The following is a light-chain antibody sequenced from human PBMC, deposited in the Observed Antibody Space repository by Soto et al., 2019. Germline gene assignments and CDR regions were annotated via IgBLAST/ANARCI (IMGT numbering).Light chain of an antibody. CDR2: ESY. V-gene: IGLV2-23*01. CDR1: SSDIGSFNL. J-gene: IGLJ2*01. CDR3: CCFAGSNTYI. Sequence: QSALTQPASSSGSPGQSITISCTGTSSDIGSFNLVSWYQQFPGEVPKLILYESYKRPSGISTRFSGSRSDNTASLTISGLQAEDEADYYCCCFAGSNTYIFGGGTRLTVL.